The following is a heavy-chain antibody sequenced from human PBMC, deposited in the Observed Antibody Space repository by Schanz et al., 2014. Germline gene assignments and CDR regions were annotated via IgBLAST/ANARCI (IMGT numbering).Heavy chain of an antibody. Sequence: VQLVDSGGAVVQPGRSLRLSCAASGFNFSSYTMKWVRQAPGRGLEWVANIRQDVRAKYYVDSVKGRFTISRDNIASSLFLQMNSLRAEDSAVYYCARGLIVGDGQHFYFSYGLDVWGQGTTVTVSS. J-gene: IGHJ6*02. CDR1: GFNFSSYT. D-gene: IGHD1-26*01. CDR2: IRQDVRAK. CDR3: ARGLIVGDGQHFYFSYGLDV. V-gene: IGHV3-7*01.